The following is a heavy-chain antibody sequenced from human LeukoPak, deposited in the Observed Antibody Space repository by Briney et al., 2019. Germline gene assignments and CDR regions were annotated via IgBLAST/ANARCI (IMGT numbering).Heavy chain of an antibody. CDR3: ARSDTAMKFDY. V-gene: IGHV4-31*03. CDR1: VGSISSGGYY. CDR2: IYYSGST. Sequence: PSETLSLTCTVSVGSISSGGYYWSWIRKHPGKGLEWIGYIYYSGSTYYNPSLKSRVTISVDTSKNQFSLKLSSVTAADTAVYYCARSDTAMKFDYWGQGTLVSVSA. J-gene: IGHJ4*02. D-gene: IGHD5-18*01.